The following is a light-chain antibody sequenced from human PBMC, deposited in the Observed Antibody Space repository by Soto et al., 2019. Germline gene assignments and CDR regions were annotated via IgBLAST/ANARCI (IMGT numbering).Light chain of an antibody. J-gene: IGKJ1*01. CDR1: QDIRSNY. CDR3: QQYDSSPWT. Sequence: ETVLTQSPGTLSLSPGERATLSCRASQDIRSNYLAWYRQTPGQAPRLLIYGASKRASGIADRFNGSGSGTDFTLIISRLEPEDFALYYCQQYDSSPWTFGQGTKVEIK. CDR2: GAS. V-gene: IGKV3-20*01.